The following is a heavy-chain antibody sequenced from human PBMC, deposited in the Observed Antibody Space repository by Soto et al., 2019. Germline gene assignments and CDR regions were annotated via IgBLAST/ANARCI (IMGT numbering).Heavy chain of an antibody. CDR2: IYPGDSDT. CDR1: GYSFTSYL. V-gene: IGHV5-51*01. Sequence: GESLKISCNGSGYSFTSYLIGWVRQMPGKGLEWMGIIYPGDSDTRYSPSFQGQVTISADKSISTAYLQWSSLKASDTAMYYCASGRLVPTYYYGMDVWGQGTTVTVSS. CDR3: ASGRLVPTYYYGMDV. D-gene: IGHD6-19*01. J-gene: IGHJ6*02.